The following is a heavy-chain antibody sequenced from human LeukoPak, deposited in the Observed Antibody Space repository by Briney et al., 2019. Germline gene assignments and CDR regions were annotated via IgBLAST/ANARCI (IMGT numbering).Heavy chain of an antibody. J-gene: IGHJ4*02. CDR2: INHSGST. Sequence: PSETLSLTCAVYGGSFSGYYWSWIRQPPGKGLEWIGEINHSGSTNYNPSLKSRVTISVDTSKNQFSLKLSSVTAADTAVYYCARSSIAALPDYWGQGTLVTVSS. CDR3: ARSSIAALPDY. V-gene: IGHV4-34*01. CDR1: GGSFSGYY. D-gene: IGHD6-6*01.